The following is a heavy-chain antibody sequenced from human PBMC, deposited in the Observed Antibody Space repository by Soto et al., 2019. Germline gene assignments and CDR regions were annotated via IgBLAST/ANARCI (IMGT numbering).Heavy chain of an antibody. CDR2: IMPTFGSA. CDR3: ATERSAQDFDY. CDR1: GGTFSRRG. D-gene: IGHD1-1*01. V-gene: IGHV1-69*06. Sequence: GASVKVSRKACGGTFSRRGIAWVRQVPGQGLEWVGGIMPTFGSATYAPRFQGRVTNSADKSTSTAYMELRSLRSEDTAVYYCATERSAQDFDYWGQGTLVTVSS. J-gene: IGHJ4*02.